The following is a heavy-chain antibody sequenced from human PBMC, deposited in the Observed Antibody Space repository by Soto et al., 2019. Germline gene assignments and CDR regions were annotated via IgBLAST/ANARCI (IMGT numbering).Heavy chain of an antibody. D-gene: IGHD3-3*01. CDR1: GDSVSSNSAA. CDR2: TYYRSKWYN. V-gene: IGHV6-1*01. J-gene: IGHJ4*02. Sequence: PSQTLSLTCAISGDSVSSNSAAWNWIRQSPSRGLEWLGRTYYRSKWYNDYAVSVKSRITINPDTSKNQFSLQLNSVTPEDTAVYYCARAHEIFGVVIMSSEHYFDYWGQGTLVTVSS. CDR3: ARAHEIFGVVIMSSEHYFDY.